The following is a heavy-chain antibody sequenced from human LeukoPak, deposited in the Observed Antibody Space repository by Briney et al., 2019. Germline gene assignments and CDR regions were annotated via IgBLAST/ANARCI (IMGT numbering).Heavy chain of an antibody. CDR2: IYYAGST. CDR3: ASIAAAGNE. V-gene: IGHV4-39*01. CDR1: GFTFSSYG. Sequence: LRLSCAASGFTFSSYGMHWIRQPPGKGLEWIGSIYYAGSTYYNSSLKSRVTISVDTSKNQFSLRMSFVSAADTAVYYCASIAAAGNEWGQGALVIVSS. J-gene: IGHJ4*02. D-gene: IGHD6-13*01.